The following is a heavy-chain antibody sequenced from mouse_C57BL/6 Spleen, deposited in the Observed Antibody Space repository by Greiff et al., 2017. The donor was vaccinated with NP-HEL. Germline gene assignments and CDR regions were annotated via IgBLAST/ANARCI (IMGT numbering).Heavy chain of an antibody. CDR1: GYAFSSSW. V-gene: IGHV1-82*01. J-gene: IGHJ2*01. CDR2: IYPGDGDT. CDR3: ARKGTGGASFDY. D-gene: IGHD4-1*01. Sequence: QVQLKQSGPELVKPGASVKISCKASGYAFSSSWMNWVKQRPGKGLEWIGRIYPGDGDTNYNGKFKGKATLTADKSSSTAYMQLSSLTSEDSAVYFCARKGTGGASFDYWGQGTTLTVSS.